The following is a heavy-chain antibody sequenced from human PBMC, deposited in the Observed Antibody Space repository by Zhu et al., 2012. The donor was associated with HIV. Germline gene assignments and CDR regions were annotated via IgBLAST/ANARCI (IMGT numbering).Heavy chain of an antibody. V-gene: IGHV3-15*01. D-gene: IGHD4-17*01. CDR3: TTERTTVNGDYVLGPRNRDAFDI. Sequence: EVQLVESGGGLVKPGGSLRLSCAASGFTFSNAWMSWVRQAPGKGLEWVGRIKSKTDGGTTDYAAPVKGRFTISRDDSKNTLYLQMNSLKTEDTAVYYCTTERTTVNGDYVLGPRNRDAFDIWGQGTSGHRLF. J-gene: IGHJ3*02. CDR2: IKSKTDGGTT. CDR1: GFTFSNAW.